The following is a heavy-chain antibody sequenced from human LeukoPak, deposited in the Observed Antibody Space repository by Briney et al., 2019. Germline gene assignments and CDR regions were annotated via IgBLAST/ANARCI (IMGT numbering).Heavy chain of an antibody. CDR2: INHSGST. V-gene: IGHV4-34*01. CDR1: GGSFSGYY. D-gene: IGHD1-26*01. J-gene: IGHJ4*02. CDR3: ARLLVGIRGNYFDY. Sequence: PSETLSLTCAVYGGSFSGYYWSWIRQPPGKGLEWIGEINHSGSTNYNPSLKSRVTISVDTSKNQFSLKLSSVTAADTAVYYCARLLVGIRGNYFDYWGQGTLVTVSS.